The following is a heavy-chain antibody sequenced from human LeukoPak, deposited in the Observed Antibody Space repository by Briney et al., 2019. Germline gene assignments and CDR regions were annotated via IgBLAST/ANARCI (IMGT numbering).Heavy chain of an antibody. D-gene: IGHD5-18*01. V-gene: IGHV1-2*02. J-gene: IGHJ4*02. Sequence: GASVKVSCKASGYTFTAYYMHWVRQAPGQGLEWMGWINPNSGGTNYAQKFQGRVTMTRDTSISTAYMELSRLTSDDTAVYYCARETGYAYGMAPLDYWGQGTLVTVSS. CDR2: INPNSGGT. CDR1: GYTFTAYY. CDR3: ARETGYAYGMAPLDY.